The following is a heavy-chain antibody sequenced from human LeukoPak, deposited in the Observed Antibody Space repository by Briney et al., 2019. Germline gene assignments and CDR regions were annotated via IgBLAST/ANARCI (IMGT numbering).Heavy chain of an antibody. D-gene: IGHD6-13*01. J-gene: IGHJ4*02. CDR2: ISSNGGST. CDR1: GFTFSSYA. CDR3: VKVLSSSSWHNFDS. V-gene: IGHV3-64D*09. Sequence: GGSLRLSCSASGFTFSSYAMYWVRQAPDKGLEYVSTISSNGGSTYYAASVRGRFTISRDNSKNTLYLQVSSLRAEDTALYYCVKVLSSSSWHNFDSWGQGTLVTVSS.